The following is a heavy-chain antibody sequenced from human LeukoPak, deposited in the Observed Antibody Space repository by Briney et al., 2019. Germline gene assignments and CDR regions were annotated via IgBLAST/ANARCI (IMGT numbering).Heavy chain of an antibody. CDR3: ARDNYYDSSGLGY. CDR1: GFTFSSYS. D-gene: IGHD3-22*01. V-gene: IGHV3-21*01. Sequence: GGSLRLSCAASGFTFSSYSMNWVRQAPGKGLEWVSSISSSSSYIYYADSVKGRFTISGDNAKNSLYLQMNSLRAEDTAVYYCARDNYYDSSGLGYWGQGTLVTVSS. J-gene: IGHJ4*02. CDR2: ISSSSSYI.